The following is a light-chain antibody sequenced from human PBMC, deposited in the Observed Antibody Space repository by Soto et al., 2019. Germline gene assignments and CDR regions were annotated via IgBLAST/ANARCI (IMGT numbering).Light chain of an antibody. J-gene: IGKJ1*01. CDR3: QQYHRYSWT. CDR2: DAS. CDR1: QNINNY. Sequence: DIQMTQSPSSLSASVGDRVTITCQASQNINNYLNWYQQKPGRAPKLLIYDASNLEAGVPSRFRGSGSGTDFTFTISRLQPEDIATYYCQQYHRYSWTFGQGTKVEIK. V-gene: IGKV1-33*01.